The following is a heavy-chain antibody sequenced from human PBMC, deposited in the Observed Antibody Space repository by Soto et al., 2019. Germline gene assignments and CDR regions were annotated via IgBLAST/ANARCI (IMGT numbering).Heavy chain of an antibody. CDR3: ARYIVGATNYYYYYYGMDV. D-gene: IGHD1-26*01. CDR2: ISAYNGNT. V-gene: IGHV1-18*01. Sequence: ASVKVSCKASGYTFTSYGISWVRQAPGQGLEWMGWISAYNGNTNYAQKLQGRVTMTTDTSTSTAYMELRSLRSDDTAVYYCARYIVGATNYYYYYYGMDVWGQGTTVTVSS. CDR1: GYTFTSYG. J-gene: IGHJ6*02.